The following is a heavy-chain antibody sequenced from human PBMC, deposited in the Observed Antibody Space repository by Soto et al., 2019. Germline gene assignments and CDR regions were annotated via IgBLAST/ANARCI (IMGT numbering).Heavy chain of an antibody. V-gene: IGHV3-11*01. D-gene: IGHD2-8*01. Sequence: QVQLVESGGGLVKAGETLTLSCAASGFTFSDYFMTWIRQAPGKGLEWDSYVTTDTIHYADAVKGRFTLSRNSAKNSLSLQMFNPRADDTGVYYCARDRMVFNYWGQGALVTVSS. CDR2: VTTDTI. J-gene: IGHJ4*02. CDR3: ARDRMVFNY. CDR1: GFTFSDYF.